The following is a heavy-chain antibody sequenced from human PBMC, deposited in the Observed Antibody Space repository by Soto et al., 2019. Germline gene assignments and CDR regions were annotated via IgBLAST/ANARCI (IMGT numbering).Heavy chain of an antibody. J-gene: IGHJ6*02. D-gene: IGHD3-10*01. V-gene: IGHV3-30-3*01. Sequence: PGGSLRLSCAASGFTFSNAWMNGVRQAPGKGLEWVAVISYDGSNKYYADSVKGRFTISRDNSKNTLYLQMNSLRAEDTAVYYCARDSKVGSGSYGNYYYYYGMDVWGQGTTVTVSS. CDR1: GFTFSNAW. CDR2: ISYDGSNK. CDR3: ARDSKVGSGSYGNYYYYYGMDV.